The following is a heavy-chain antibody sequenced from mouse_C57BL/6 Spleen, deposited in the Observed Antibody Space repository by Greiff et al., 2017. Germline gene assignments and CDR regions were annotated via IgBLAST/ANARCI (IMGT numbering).Heavy chain of an antibody. CDR2: IYPGDGDT. D-gene: IGHD1-1*01. CDR3: ARRQFITTVVDY. Sequence: VQLQESGAELVKPGASVKISCKASGYAFSSYWMNWVKQRPGKGLEWIGQIYPGDGDTNYNGKFKGKATLTADKSSSTAYMQLSSLTSEDSAVYYCARRQFITTVVDYWCQGTTLTVSS. CDR1: GYAFSSYW. V-gene: IGHV1-80*01. J-gene: IGHJ2*01.